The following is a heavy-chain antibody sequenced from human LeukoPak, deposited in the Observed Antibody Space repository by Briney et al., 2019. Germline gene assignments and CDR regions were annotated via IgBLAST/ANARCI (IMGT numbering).Heavy chain of an antibody. J-gene: IGHJ4*02. CDR3: ATSCGYSYG. Sequence: TGGSLRLSCAASGFTFSSYSMNWVRQAPGKGLEWVSYISSSSRTIYYADSVKGRFTISRDNAKNSLYLQMNSLRAEDTAVYYCATSCGYSYGWGQGTLVTVSS. CDR2: ISSSSRTI. V-gene: IGHV3-48*01. D-gene: IGHD5-18*01. CDR1: GFTFSSYS.